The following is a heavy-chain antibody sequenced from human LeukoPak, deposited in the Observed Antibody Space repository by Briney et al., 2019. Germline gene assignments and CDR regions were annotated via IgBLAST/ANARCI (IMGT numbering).Heavy chain of an antibody. V-gene: IGHV4-59*01. CDR2: MFYTGST. J-gene: IGHJ4*02. CDR3: ARLGSSGWYWAY. D-gene: IGHD6-19*01. CDR1: GGSINSDY. Sequence: PSETLSLTCSVSGGSINSDYWSWIRQCPGKGLEWIGYMFYTGSTNYNPSLKSRVTMSLATSKTQFSLKLSSVTPADTAVYYCARLGSSGWYWAYWGQGTLVTVSS.